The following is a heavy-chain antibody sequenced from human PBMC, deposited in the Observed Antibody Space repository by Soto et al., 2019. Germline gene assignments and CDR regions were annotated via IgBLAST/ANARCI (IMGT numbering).Heavy chain of an antibody. V-gene: IGHV1-69*13. J-gene: IGHJ6*02. CDR2: IIPIFGTA. Sequence: GASVKVSCKACGGTFSSYAISCVRQAPGQGLEWMGGIIPIFGTANYAQKFQGRVTITADESTSTAYMELSSLRSEDTAVYYCARVGILYYYGMDVWGQGTTVTVSS. D-gene: IGHD7-27*01. CDR1: GGTFSSYA. CDR3: ARVGILYYYGMDV.